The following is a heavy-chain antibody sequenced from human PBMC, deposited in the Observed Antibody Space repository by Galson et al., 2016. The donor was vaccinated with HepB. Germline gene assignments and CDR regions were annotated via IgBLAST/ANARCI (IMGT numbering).Heavy chain of an antibody. CDR1: GFTFSSYA. CDR3: ARYSNSWAPFDY. CDR2: ISGSGANT. Sequence: SLRLSCAASGFTFSSYAMTWVQAPGKGLEWVSGISGSGANTYYANAVKGRLTISRDNSNNTLYLQVNSLRAEDTALYFCARYSNSWAPFDYWGQGSLVTVSS. D-gene: IGHD6-13*01. V-gene: IGHV3-23*01. J-gene: IGHJ4*02.